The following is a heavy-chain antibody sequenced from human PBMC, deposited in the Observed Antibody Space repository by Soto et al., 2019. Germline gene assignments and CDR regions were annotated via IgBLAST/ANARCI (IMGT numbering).Heavy chain of an antibody. Sequence: QVQLVESGGGVVQPGRSLRLSCAASGFTFSSYGMHWVRQAPGKGLEWVAVISYDGSNKYYADSVKGRFTISRDNSKNTLYLQMNSLRAEDTAVYYCAKGGGRYSYGPPRYFDYWGQGTLVTVSS. D-gene: IGHD5-18*01. V-gene: IGHV3-30*18. CDR3: AKGGGRYSYGPPRYFDY. CDR1: GFTFSSYG. CDR2: ISYDGSNK. J-gene: IGHJ4*02.